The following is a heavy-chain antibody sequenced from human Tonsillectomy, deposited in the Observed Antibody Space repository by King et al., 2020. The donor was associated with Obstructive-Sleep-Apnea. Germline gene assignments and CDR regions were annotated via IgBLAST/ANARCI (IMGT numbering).Heavy chain of an antibody. CDR2: ISTSRSTI. CDR3: ARGSLGVPDYGMDL. D-gene: IGHD3-16*01. CDR1: GFTFSSYS. J-gene: IGHJ6*02. V-gene: IGHV3-48*04. Sequence: VQLVESGGGLVQPGGSLRLSCAASGFTFSSYSMNWVRQAPGKGLEWISYISTSRSTIYYADSVKGRFTISRDNAKNSLYLQMNSLRAEDTAVYYCARGSLGVPDYGMDLWGQGTTVTVSS.